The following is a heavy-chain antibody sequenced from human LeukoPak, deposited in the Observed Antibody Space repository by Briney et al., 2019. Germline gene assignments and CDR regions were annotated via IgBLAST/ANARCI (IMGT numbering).Heavy chain of an antibody. CDR1: GFTFSTYT. D-gene: IGHD6-19*01. J-gene: IGHJ5*02. Sequence: GGSLRLSCAASGFTFSTYTMNWVRQAPGKGLEWVSYITSSSDTIYYADSVTGRFTISRDNAKNSLYLQMNSLRVEDTAVYYCARGSSGLNWFDPWGQGTLVTVSS. CDR3: ARGSSGLNWFDP. V-gene: IGHV3-48*04. CDR2: ITSSSDTI.